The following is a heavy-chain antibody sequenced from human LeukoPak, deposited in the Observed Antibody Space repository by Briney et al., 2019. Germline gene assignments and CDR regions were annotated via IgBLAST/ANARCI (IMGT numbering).Heavy chain of an antibody. J-gene: IGHJ5*02. CDR2: IYYSGST. CDR3: ARVGMFRFDP. Sequence: SETLSLTCTVSGGSISSYYWSWNRQPPGKGLEWIGYIYYSGSTNYNPSLKSRVTISVDTSKNQFSLKLSSVTAADTAVYHCARVGMFRFDPWGQGTLVTVSS. D-gene: IGHD3-10*02. V-gene: IGHV4-59*01. CDR1: GGSISSYY.